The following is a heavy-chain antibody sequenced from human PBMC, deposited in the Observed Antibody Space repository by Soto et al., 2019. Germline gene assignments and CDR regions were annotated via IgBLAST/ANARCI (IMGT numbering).Heavy chain of an antibody. CDR3: AKGHEFWSCYSYYYGMYV. D-gene: IGHD3-3*01. V-gene: IGHV3-23*01. CDR1: GFTFSNHA. J-gene: IGHJ6*02. CDR2: ISGSGGST. Sequence: EVQLLESGGGLVQPGGSLRLSCAASGFTFSNHAMNWVRQAPGKGLEWVSGISGSGGSTSYGASVKGRFTISRDNSENTMYLQMNSLRADDTAVYFCAKGHEFWSCYSYYYGMYVWGQGTTVNVS.